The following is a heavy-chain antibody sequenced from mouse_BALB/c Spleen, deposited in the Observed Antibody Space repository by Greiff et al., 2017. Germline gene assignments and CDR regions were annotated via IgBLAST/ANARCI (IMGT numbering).Heavy chain of an antibody. CDR2: ISNGGGST. CDR3: ARHDYAPFAY. Sequence: EVQLVESGGGLVKPGGSLKLSCAASGFTFSSYTMSWVRQTPEKRLEWVAYISNGGGSTYYPDTVKGRFTISRDNAKNTLYLQMSSLKSEDTAMYYCARHDYAPFAYWGQGTLVTVSA. V-gene: IGHV5-12-2*01. D-gene: IGHD2-13*01. J-gene: IGHJ3*01. CDR1: GFTFSSYT.